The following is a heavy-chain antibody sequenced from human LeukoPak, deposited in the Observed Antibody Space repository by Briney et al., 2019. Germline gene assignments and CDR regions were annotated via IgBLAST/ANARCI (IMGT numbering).Heavy chain of an antibody. J-gene: IGHJ4*02. CDR3: ARERGYCSSTSCYRKPLDY. V-gene: IGHV3-21*01. CDR1: GFTFSSYS. Sequence: GGSLRLSCAASGFTFSSYSMNWVRQAPGKGLEWVSSISSSSSYIYYADSVKGRFTISRDNAKNSLYLQMNSLRAEDTAVYYCARERGYCSSTSCYRKPLDYWGQGTLVTVSS. CDR2: ISSSSSYI. D-gene: IGHD2-2*02.